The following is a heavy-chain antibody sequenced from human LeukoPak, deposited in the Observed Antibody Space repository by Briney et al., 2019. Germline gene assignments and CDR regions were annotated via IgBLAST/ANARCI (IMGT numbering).Heavy chain of an antibody. D-gene: IGHD6-19*01. Sequence: KAGGSLRLSCAASGSTFSSYSMNWVRQAPGKGLEWVSSISSSSSYIYYADSVKGRFTISRDNAKNSLYLQMNSLRADDTAVYYCARDYDPAVAARLNWFDPWGQGTLVTVSS. CDR2: ISSSSSYI. CDR1: GSTFSSYS. CDR3: ARDYDPAVAARLNWFDP. J-gene: IGHJ5*02. V-gene: IGHV3-21*01.